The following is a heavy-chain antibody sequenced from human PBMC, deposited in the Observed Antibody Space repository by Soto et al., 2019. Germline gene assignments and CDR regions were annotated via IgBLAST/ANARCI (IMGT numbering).Heavy chain of an antibody. V-gene: IGHV4-4*02. Sequence: SETLSLTCAVSGGSISSSNWGRWVRQPPGKGLEWIGEIYHSGSTNYNPSLKSRVTISVDKSKNQFSLKLSSVTAADTAVYYCARNFIAAAGDYYYYYGMDVWGQGTTVT. CDR1: GGSISSSNW. CDR3: ARNFIAAAGDYYYYYGMDV. J-gene: IGHJ6*02. D-gene: IGHD6-13*01. CDR2: IYHSGST.